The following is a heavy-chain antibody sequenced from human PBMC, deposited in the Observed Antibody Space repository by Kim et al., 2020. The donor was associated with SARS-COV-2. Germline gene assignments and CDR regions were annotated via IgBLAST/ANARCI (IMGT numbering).Heavy chain of an antibody. CDR3: ARWFGDRVFYMDV. V-gene: IGHV3-33*08. D-gene: IGHD3-10*01. Sequence: GGSLRLSCAASGYMFSNYGMHWVHQAPGKGLEWVAVTWFDGSQKYYADSVKGRFSISKDNSKSTLFLQMNSLRAEDTAVYYCARWFGDRVFYMDVWGQGTPVTVSS. CDR1: GYMFSNYG. CDR2: TWFDGSQK. J-gene: IGHJ6*02.